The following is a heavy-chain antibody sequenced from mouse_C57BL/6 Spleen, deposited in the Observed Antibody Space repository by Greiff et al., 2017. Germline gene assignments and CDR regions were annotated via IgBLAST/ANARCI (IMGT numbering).Heavy chain of an antibody. Sequence: VQLKESGAELVRPGASVKLSCTASGFNIKDYYMHWVKQRPEQGLEWIGRIDPEDGDTEYAPKFQGKATMTADTSSNTAYLQLSSLTSEDTAVXYCSYYGSSTFAYWGQGTLVTVSA. V-gene: IGHV14-1*01. CDR2: IDPEDGDT. CDR1: GFNIKDYY. J-gene: IGHJ3*01. CDR3: SYYGSSTFAY. D-gene: IGHD1-1*01.